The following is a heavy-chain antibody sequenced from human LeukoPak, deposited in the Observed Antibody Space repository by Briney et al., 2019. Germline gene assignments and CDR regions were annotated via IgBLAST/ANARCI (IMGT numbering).Heavy chain of an antibody. D-gene: IGHD2-8*01. CDR2: INCNSGSI. CDR3: VRVGYCTDGVCYSFDN. J-gene: IGHJ4*02. Sequence: ASVKVSCKASGYTFTGYYIHWVRQAPGQGPEWMGWINCNSGSINYAQKFQGRVTVTRDTSISTVYMELSSLRSDDTDVYYCVRVGYCTDGVCYSFDNWGQGTLVTVSS. V-gene: IGHV1-2*02. CDR1: GYTFTGYY.